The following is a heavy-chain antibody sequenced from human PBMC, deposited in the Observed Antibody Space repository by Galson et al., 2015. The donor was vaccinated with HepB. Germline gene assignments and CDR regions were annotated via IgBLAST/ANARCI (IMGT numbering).Heavy chain of an antibody. CDR2: ISYDGSNK. Sequence: SLRLSCAAAGFTFSGYGMHWVRQAPGKGLEWVAVISYDGSNKYYADSVKGRFTISRDNSKNTLYLQMTSLRTEDTAVYSCAKDLGGFYYDPIDHWGQGTLAAVSS. CDR1: GFTFSGYG. V-gene: IGHV3-30*18. CDR3: AKDLGGFYYDPIDH. D-gene: IGHD3-16*01. J-gene: IGHJ4*02.